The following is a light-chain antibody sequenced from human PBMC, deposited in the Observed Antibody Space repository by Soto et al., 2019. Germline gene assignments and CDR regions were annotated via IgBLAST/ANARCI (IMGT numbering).Light chain of an antibody. CDR2: AAS. J-gene: IGKJ4*01. Sequence: DIQMTQSPSSVSASVGDRVTITCRASQGIRRWLAWYQQKPGRAPKLLIYAASNLQSGVPSRFSGSASGTDFTLTISRLQPGDFATYYCQQVNSFPLTFGGGTKVEI. V-gene: IGKV1-12*01. CDR1: QGIRRW. CDR3: QQVNSFPLT.